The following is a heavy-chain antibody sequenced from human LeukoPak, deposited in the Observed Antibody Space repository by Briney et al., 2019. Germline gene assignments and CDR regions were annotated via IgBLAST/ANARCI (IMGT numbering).Heavy chain of an antibody. CDR3: ARNYNGMSY. V-gene: IGHV3-74*01. J-gene: IGHJ4*02. Sequence: PGGSLRLSCVASGFAFTDYGMMWVRQAPGKGLEWVSYINNDGRSTTYADSVKGRFTISRDNAKNTLHLQMNSLRDDDTAMYYCARNYNGMSYWGQGTRVIVSS. D-gene: IGHD2-8*01. CDR2: INNDGRST. CDR1: GFAFTDYG.